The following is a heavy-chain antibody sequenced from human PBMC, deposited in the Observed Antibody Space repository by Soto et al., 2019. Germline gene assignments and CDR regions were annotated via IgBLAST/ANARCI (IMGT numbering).Heavy chain of an antibody. CDR3: ARVSYSRAFDI. CDR2: ISSSGSTI. V-gene: IGHV3-48*03. CDR1: GFSFSSFA. D-gene: IGHD2-15*01. J-gene: IGHJ3*02. Sequence: GGSLRLSCEASGFSFSSFAMNWVRQAPGKGLEWVSYISSSGSTIYYADSVKGRFTISRDNAKNSLYLQMNSLRAEDTAVYYCARVSYSRAFDIWGQGTKVTVSS.